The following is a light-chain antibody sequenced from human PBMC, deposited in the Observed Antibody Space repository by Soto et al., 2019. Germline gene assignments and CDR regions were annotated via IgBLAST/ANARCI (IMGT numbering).Light chain of an antibody. CDR1: SSDVGAYNY. CDR2: EVT. V-gene: IGLV2-8*01. Sequence: QSALAQPPSASGSPGQSVTISCTRTSSDVGAYNYVSWYQQHPGKAPKLVIYEVTERPSGVPERFSGSKSGSTASLTVSGLQAEDEALYYCASYAGNNNFVLFGGGTKLTVL. J-gene: IGLJ2*01. CDR3: ASYAGNNNFVL.